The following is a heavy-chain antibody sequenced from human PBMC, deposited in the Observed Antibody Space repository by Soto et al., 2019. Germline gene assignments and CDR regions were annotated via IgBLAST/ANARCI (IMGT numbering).Heavy chain of an antibody. CDR1: GYTFTSYG. J-gene: IGHJ4*02. D-gene: IGHD2-15*01. Sequence: ASVKVSCKASGYTFTSYGISWVRQAPGQGLEWMGWISAYNGNTNYAQKLQGRVTMTTDTSTSTAYMELRSLRSDDTAVYYRAREIWDIVIFDYWGQGTLVTVSS. CDR3: AREIWDIVIFDY. V-gene: IGHV1-18*01. CDR2: ISAYNGNT.